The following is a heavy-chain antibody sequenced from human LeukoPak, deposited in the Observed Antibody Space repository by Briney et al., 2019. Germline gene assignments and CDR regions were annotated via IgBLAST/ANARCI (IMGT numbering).Heavy chain of an antibody. D-gene: IGHD6-19*01. V-gene: IGHV3-48*03. CDR1: GFSFNSFE. CDR2: ISSSGSTI. Sequence: GGSLRLSCAASGFSFNSFEVSWVRQAPGNGLEWVSYISSSGSTIYYADSVKGRFTISRDNAKNSLYLQMNSLRAEDTAVYYCARGWYNSGYYCDYWGQGTLVTVSS. J-gene: IGHJ4*02. CDR3: ARGWYNSGYYCDY.